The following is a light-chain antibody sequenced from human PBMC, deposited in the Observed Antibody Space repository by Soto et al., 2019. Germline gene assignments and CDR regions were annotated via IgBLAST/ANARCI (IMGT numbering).Light chain of an antibody. J-gene: IGKJ1*01. CDR3: QQYNNCPPWT. CDR1: QSVSSN. Sequence: EIVMTQSPATLSVSPGERATLSCRASQSVSSNLAWYQQKPGQAPRLLIYGASTRATGIPARFSGSGSGTDFPRTISSLQSEDFAVYYCQQYNNCPPWTFGQGTKVEIK. CDR2: GAS. V-gene: IGKV3-15*01.